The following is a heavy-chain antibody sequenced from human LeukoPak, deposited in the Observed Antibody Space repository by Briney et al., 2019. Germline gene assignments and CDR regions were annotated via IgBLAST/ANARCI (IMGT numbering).Heavy chain of an antibody. CDR2: IIPILGIA. Sequence: SVKVSCKASGGTFSSYTISWVRQAPGQGLEWMGRIIPILGIANYAQKFQGRVTITADKSTSTAYMELSSLRSEDTAVYYCASTTVNYYDSSVLRRAEYFQHWGRGTLVTVSS. J-gene: IGHJ1*01. V-gene: IGHV1-69*02. D-gene: IGHD3-22*01. CDR3: ASTTVNYYDSSVLRRAEYFQH. CDR1: GGTFSSYT.